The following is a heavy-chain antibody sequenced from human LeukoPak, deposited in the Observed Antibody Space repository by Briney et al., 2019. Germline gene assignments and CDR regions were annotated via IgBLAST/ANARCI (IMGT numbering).Heavy chain of an antibody. CDR1: GGSISSGGYS. CDR3: ARGGVGYCSSTSCYNGLAFDY. CDR2: IYHSGST. D-gene: IGHD2-2*02. Sequence: SETLSLTCAVSGGSISSGGYSWGWIRQPPGKGLEWIGYIYHSGSTYYNPSLKSRVTISVDRSKNQFSLKLSSVTAADTAVYYCARGGVGYCSSTSCYNGLAFDYWGQGTLVTVSS. V-gene: IGHV4-30-2*01. J-gene: IGHJ4*02.